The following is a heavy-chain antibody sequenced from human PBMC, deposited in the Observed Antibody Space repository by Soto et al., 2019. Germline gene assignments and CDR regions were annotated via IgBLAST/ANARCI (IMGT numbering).Heavy chain of an antibody. CDR2: SIPIFGTP. CDR1: VGTFSSYA. CDR3: ASSRNDYYCGRRDL. V-gene: IGHV1-69*14. D-gene: IGHD6-13*01. Sequence: QVQLVQSGAEVKKPGSSVKVSCKASVGTFSSYAISWVRQAPGQGLEWMGGSIPIFGTPTYAQKFQARVTITADKSTSTAYIELTSLRSEDTAVYYCASSRNDYYCGRRDLWGHGTTVTVSS. J-gene: IGHJ6*02.